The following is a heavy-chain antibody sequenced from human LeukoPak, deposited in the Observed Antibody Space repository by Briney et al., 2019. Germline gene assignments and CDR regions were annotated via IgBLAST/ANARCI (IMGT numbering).Heavy chain of an antibody. CDR3: ARGTVTRGSSWSNLFGY. V-gene: IGHV1-3*01. CDR2: INAGNGDT. D-gene: IGHD6-13*01. CDR1: GYTFTNFA. Sequence: ASVKVSCKASGYTFTNFAMHWVRQATGQRLEWLGWINAGNGDTKYSQNFQGRVTVTRDTSATTSYMELSSLRSEDTAVYYCARGTVTRGSSWSNLFGYWGQGTLVTVSS. J-gene: IGHJ4*02.